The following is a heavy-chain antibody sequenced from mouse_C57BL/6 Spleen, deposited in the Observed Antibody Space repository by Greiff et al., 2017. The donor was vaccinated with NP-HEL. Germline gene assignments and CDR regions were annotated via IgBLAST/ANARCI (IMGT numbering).Heavy chain of an antibody. CDR2: IYPGDGDT. Sequence: QVQLQQSGPELVKPGASVKISCKASGHAFSSSWMNWVKQRPGKGLEWIGRIYPGDGDTNYNGKFKGKATLTADKSSSTAYMQLSSLTSEDSAVYFCAKNPYYFDYWGQGTTLTVSS. V-gene: IGHV1-82*01. CDR1: GHAFSSSW. J-gene: IGHJ2*01. CDR3: AKNPYYFDY.